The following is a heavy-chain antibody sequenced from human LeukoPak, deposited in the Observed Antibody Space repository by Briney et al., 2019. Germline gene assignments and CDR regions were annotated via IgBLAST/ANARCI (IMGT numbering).Heavy chain of an antibody. CDR1: GAPISSYY. V-gene: IGHV4-59*01. J-gene: IGHJ4*02. D-gene: IGHD1-1*01. CDR2: ISNSGVP. Sequence: SETLSLTCSVSGAPISSYYWSWIRQPPGRGLEWIGFISNSGVPTYNPSLRGRVTISLDTSKNQFSLKLNSVTAADTAVYYCVSESRQLGNWGQGALVTVSS. CDR3: VSESRQLGN.